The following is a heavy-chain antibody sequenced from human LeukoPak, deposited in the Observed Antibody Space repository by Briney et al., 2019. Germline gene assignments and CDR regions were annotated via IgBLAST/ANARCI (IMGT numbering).Heavy chain of an antibody. CDR1: GGPISCYY. CDR2: IYTSGST. Sequence: SETLSLTCTGYGGPISCYYWSWIRRPAGKGLEWIGRIYTSGSTNYNPSLKSRVTMSVDTSKNQFSLKLSSVTAADTAVYYCARDASREGIAAAPDAFDIWGQGTMVTVSS. D-gene: IGHD6-13*01. J-gene: IGHJ3*02. CDR3: ARDASREGIAAAPDAFDI. V-gene: IGHV4-4*07.